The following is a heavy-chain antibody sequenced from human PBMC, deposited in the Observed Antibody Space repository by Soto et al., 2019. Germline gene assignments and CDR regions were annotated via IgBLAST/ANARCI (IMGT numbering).Heavy chain of an antibody. CDR1: GGSVSTGNYN. CDR2: IFFTGST. CDR3: ARDGHGMDV. V-gene: IGHV4-61*03. J-gene: IGHJ6*02. Sequence: SETLSLTCTVSGGSVSTGNYNWSWVRQTPGKVLEWIGNIFFTGSTHYNPSLTSRVTISVDTSKNHFSLELRSVTAADTAVYYCARDGHGMDVWGQGTTVTVSS.